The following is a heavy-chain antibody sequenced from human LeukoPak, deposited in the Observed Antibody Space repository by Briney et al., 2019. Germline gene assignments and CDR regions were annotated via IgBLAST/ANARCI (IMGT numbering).Heavy chain of an antibody. D-gene: IGHD3-3*01. J-gene: IGHJ4*02. Sequence: GGSLRLSCAASGFTFSSYGMHWVRQAPGKGLEWVAVIWYDGSNKYYADSVKGRFTISRDNSKNTLYLQMNSLRAEDTAVYYCAKDSLGVVIYYFDYWGQGTLVTVSS. CDR1: GFTFSSYG. V-gene: IGHV3-33*06. CDR3: AKDSLGVVIYYFDY. CDR2: IWYDGSNK.